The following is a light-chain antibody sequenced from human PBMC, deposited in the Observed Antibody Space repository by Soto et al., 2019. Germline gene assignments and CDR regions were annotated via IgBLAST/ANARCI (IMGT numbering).Light chain of an antibody. CDR1: SSNIGSNS. V-gene: IGLV1-44*01. Sequence: QSVLTQPPSASGTPGQRVTISCSGSSSNIGSNSVNWYQQVPGTAPKLLIYSTNQRPSGVPDRFSGSKPDTSASLAISGLQSEDEADYYCAAWDDSLNGEVVFGGGTKLTVL. CDR2: STN. CDR3: AAWDDSLNGEVV. J-gene: IGLJ2*01.